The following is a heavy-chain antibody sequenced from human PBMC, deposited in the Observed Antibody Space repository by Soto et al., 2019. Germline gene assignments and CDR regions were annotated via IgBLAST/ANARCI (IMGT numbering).Heavy chain of an antibody. CDR1: GDSLWSSP. CDR3: ARAGRDRTHGG. CDR2: IIPIFGTA. D-gene: IGHD4-17*01. V-gene: IGHV1-69*13. Sequence: VKGFCKGSGDSLWSSPLSWGRQAPGQGLEWMGGIIPIFGTANYAQKFQGRVTITADESTSTAYMELSSLRSEDTAVYYCARAGRDRTHGGWGQGTLVTVSS. J-gene: IGHJ4*02.